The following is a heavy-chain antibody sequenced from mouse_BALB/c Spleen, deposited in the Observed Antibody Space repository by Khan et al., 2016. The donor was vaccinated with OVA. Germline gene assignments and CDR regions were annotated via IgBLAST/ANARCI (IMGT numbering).Heavy chain of an antibody. Sequence: QVQLKQSGAELARPGASVKMSCKASGYTFTSYTMHWVKQRPGQGLDWIGYINPSIPFTNYNQKFKDKATLTADKSSSTAYMQLSSLKSEDSAVYYSARERAYYRNDGWFAYWGQGTLVTVSA. D-gene: IGHD2-14*01. CDR3: ARERAYYRNDGWFAY. CDR1: GYTFTSYT. J-gene: IGHJ3*01. CDR2: INPSIPFT. V-gene: IGHV1-4*01.